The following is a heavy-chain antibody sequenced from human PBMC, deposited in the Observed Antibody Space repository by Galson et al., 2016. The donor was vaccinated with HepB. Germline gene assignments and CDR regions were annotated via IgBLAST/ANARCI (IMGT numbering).Heavy chain of an antibody. CDR2: ISTSGAGK. J-gene: IGHJ6*03. CDR1: GFIFNNYI. Sequence: SLRLSCAASGFIFNNYIMTWVRQAPGKGLEWVSAISTSGAGKQYADSVKGRFSISRDNSKNTLSLQMNSLRAEDTAIYYCAKVANSYYSYYMDVWGKGTTVTVSS. CDR3: AKVANSYYSYYMDV. V-gene: IGHV3-23*01.